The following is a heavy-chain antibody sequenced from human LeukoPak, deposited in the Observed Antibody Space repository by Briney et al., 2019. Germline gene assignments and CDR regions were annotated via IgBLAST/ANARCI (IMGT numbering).Heavy chain of an antibody. CDR3: ARGPYCSGGSCYLIYYFDY. V-gene: IGHV4-34*01. J-gene: IGHJ4*02. CDR1: GGSFSGYY. CDR2: INHSGST. D-gene: IGHD2-15*01. Sequence: SETLSLTCAVYGGSFSGYYWSWIRQPPGKGLEWIGEINHSGSTNYNPSLTSRVTISVDTSKNQFSLKLSSVTAADTAVYYCARGPYCSGGSCYLIYYFDYWGQGTLVTVSS.